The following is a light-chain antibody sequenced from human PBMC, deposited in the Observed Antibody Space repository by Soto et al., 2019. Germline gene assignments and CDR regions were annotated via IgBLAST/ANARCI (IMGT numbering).Light chain of an antibody. Sequence: DIQLTQSPSFLSASVGDRVTITCRASQGISSYLAWYQQKRGKAPKLLIYGASTLQIGVPSRFSGSGFGTEFTLTISSLPPEDLATYYCQQLNNYTYTFGQWTKLEI. CDR2: GAS. V-gene: IGKV1-9*01. CDR3: QQLNNYTYT. CDR1: QGISSY. J-gene: IGKJ2*01.